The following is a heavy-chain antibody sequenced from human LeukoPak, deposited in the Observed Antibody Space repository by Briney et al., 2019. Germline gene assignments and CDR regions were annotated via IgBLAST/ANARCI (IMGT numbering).Heavy chain of an antibody. J-gene: IGHJ4*02. CDR1: GFTFSSYS. Sequence: GSLRLSCAASGFTFSSYSMNWVRQAPGKGLEWVSSISSSSSYIYYADSVKGRFTISRDNAKNSLYLQMNSLRAEDTAVYYCARAPGISSSTSCFGYWGQGTLVTVSS. V-gene: IGHV3-21*01. CDR3: ARAPGISSSTSCFGY. CDR2: ISSSSSYI. D-gene: IGHD2-2*01.